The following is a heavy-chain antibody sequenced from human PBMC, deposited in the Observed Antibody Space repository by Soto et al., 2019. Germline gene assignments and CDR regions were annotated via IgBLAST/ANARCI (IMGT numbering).Heavy chain of an antibody. V-gene: IGHV1-8*01. CDR2: MNPSTGNS. CDR1: GYTFTSYD. Sequence: QVQLVQSGAEVRKPGASVKVSCEASGYTFTSYDIYWVRQATGQGLEWMGWMNPSTGNSGYAQTFQGRDTMTSDTSVSTAHMELSSLRSEDTAVYYCARRAETNGWNGFGADKYYFDFWGQGTLVTVSS. D-gene: IGHD1-1*01. CDR3: ARRAETNGWNGFGADKYYFDF. J-gene: IGHJ4*02.